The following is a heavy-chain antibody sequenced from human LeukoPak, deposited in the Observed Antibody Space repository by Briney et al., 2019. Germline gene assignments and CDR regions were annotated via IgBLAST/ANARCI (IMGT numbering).Heavy chain of an antibody. CDR1: GYSFTSYW. J-gene: IGHJ4*02. CDR3: ARLKKRYYYDSSEFDY. V-gene: IGHV5-51*01. Sequence: GESLKISCKGSGYSFTSYWIGWVRPMPGKGLEWMGIIYPGDSDTRYSPSFQGQVTISADKSISTAYLQWSSLKASDTAMYYCARLKKRYYYDSSEFDYWGQGTLVTVSS. D-gene: IGHD3-22*01. CDR2: IYPGDSDT.